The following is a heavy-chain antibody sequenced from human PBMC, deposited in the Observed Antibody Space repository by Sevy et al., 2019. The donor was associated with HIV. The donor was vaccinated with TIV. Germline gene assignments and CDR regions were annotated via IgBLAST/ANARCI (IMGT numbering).Heavy chain of an antibody. D-gene: IGHD6-19*01. CDR2: FSGNTENI. CDR1: GFTFGDYA. Sequence: QLGGSLRLSCAASGFTFGDYAMTWVRQAPGKGLEWVSSFSGNTENIQQADSVKGRFTISRDNSKNTLYLQMNSLRGDDTAVYYCAKRGEIQDSGWPLEYWGQGTLVTVSS. J-gene: IGHJ4*02. V-gene: IGHV3-23*01. CDR3: AKRGEIQDSGWPLEY.